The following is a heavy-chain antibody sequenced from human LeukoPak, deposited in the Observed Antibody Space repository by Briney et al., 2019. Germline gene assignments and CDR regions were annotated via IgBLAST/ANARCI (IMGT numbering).Heavy chain of an antibody. J-gene: IGHJ4*02. CDR2: INPNSGGT. D-gene: IGHD1-1*01. V-gene: IGHV1-2*02. CDR3: ATALLSVGTSY. Sequence: ASVKVSYKASGYTFTGYYMHWVRQAPEQGLEWMGWINPNSGGTNYAQKFQGRVTMTRDTSISTAYMELSRLTSDDTAVYYCATALLSVGTSYWGQGTLVTVSS. CDR1: GYTFTGYY.